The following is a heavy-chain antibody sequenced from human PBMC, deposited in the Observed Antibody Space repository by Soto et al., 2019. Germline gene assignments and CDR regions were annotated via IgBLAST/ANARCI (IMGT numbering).Heavy chain of an antibody. V-gene: IGHV6-1*01. CDR3: ARATGWAGSNFYFDH. CDR1: GDSVSTNTAA. Sequence: PSQTLSLTCAISGDSVSTNTAAWNWIRQSPSRGLEWLGRTYYRSQWYNDYAASVKSRIAINPDTSKNQYSLQMTSVTPEDTAVYYCARATGWAGSNFYFDHWGQGTQVTVS. CDR2: TYYRSQWYN. J-gene: IGHJ4*02. D-gene: IGHD3-9*01.